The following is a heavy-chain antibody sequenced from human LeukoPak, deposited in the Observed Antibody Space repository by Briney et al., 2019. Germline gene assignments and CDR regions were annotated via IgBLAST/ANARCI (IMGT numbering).Heavy chain of an antibody. CDR2: IYSDNT. CDR1: RFTVSSNS. D-gene: IGHD4/OR15-4a*01. J-gene: IGHJ4*02. CDR3: ARRAGAYSHPYDY. V-gene: IGHV3-53*01. Sequence: GGSLRLSCTVSRFTVSSNSMSWVRQAPGKGLEWVSFIYSDNTHYSDSVKGRFTISRDNSKNTLYLQMNSLRAEDTAVYYCARRAGAYSHPYDYWGQGTLVTASS.